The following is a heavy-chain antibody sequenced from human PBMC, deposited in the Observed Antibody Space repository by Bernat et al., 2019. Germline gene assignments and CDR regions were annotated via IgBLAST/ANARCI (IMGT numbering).Heavy chain of an antibody. D-gene: IGHD1-26*01. Sequence: QVQLRQWGAGLLKPSETLSLTCGVFGGSFSDVYWSWIRQPPGKGLEWIGEINHNGETYYNPSLETRVTISVDTSKSQYALRLTSVTAADTAHYECARGKRWESSFDPWGQGTLVT. CDR1: GGSFSDVY. V-gene: IGHV4-34*01. J-gene: IGHJ5*02. CDR3: ARGKRWESSFDP. CDR2: INHNGET.